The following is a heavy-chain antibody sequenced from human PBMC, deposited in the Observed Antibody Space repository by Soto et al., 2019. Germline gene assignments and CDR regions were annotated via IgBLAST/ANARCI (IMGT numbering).Heavy chain of an antibody. CDR1: GFTFSSYA. Sequence: GGSLRLSCAASGFTFSSYAMGWVRQAPGGGLEWVSAMSDSGCSTYYADSVKDRFTISRDNPKNRLYLQMNSLRSEDTAVYYCAKDQEKQQLVTGFDYWGQGTLVTVSS. CDR3: AKDQEKQQLVTGFDY. D-gene: IGHD6-13*01. CDR2: MSDSGCST. V-gene: IGHV3-23*01. J-gene: IGHJ4*02.